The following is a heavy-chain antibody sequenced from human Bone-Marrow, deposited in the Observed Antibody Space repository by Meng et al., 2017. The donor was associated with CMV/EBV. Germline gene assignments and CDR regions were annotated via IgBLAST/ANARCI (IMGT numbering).Heavy chain of an antibody. D-gene: IGHD4-11*01. J-gene: IGHJ6*02. V-gene: IGHV3-53*01. CDR3: ARETTALYYYYGMDV. Sequence: GESLKISCAASGFTVSSNYMSWVRQAPGKGLEWVSVIYSGGSTYYADSVKGRFTISRDNSKNTLYLQMNSLRAEDTAVYYCARETTALYYYYGMDVWGQGPTVTVSS. CDR1: GFTVSSNY. CDR2: IYSGGST.